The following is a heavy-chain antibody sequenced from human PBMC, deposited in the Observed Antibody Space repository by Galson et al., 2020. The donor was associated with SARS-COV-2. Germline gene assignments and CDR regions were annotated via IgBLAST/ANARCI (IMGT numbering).Heavy chain of an antibody. CDR2: IYYSGST. V-gene: IGHV4-39*01. D-gene: IGHD3-22*01. CDR1: GGSISSSSYY. J-gene: IGHJ4*02. Sequence: SETLSLTCTVSGGSISSSSYYWGWIRQPPGKGLEWIGSIYYSGSTYYNPSLKSRVTISVDTSKNQFSLKLSSVTAADTAVYYCARRDVNYYDSSGYGEFDYWGQGTLVTVSS. CDR3: ARRDVNYYDSSGYGEFDY.